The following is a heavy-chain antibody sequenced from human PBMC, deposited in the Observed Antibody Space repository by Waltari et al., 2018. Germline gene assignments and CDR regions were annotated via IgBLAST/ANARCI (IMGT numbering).Heavy chain of an antibody. CDR2: IYYSGST. CDR1: GGSISSYY. CDR3: ARGGYTILGYYYYGMDV. J-gene: IGHJ6*02. D-gene: IGHD3-3*01. V-gene: IGHV4-59*01. Sequence: QVQLQESGPGLVKPSETLSLTCTVSGGSISSYYWSWIRQPPGKGLEWIGYIYYSGSTNYNPSLKSRVTISVDTSKNQFSLKLSSVTAADTAVYYCARGGYTILGYYYYGMDVWGQGTTVTVSS.